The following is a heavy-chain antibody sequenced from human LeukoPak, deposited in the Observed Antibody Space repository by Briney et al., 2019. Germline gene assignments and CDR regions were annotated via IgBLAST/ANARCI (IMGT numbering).Heavy chain of an antibody. D-gene: IGHD6-19*01. J-gene: IGHJ4*02. CDR1: GFTFSSYS. V-gene: IGHV3-48*01. CDR2: ISGSTSTI. Sequence: GGSLRLSCAASGFTFSSYSMNWVRQAPGKGLEWVSYISGSTSTINYADSVRGRLTISRDNAKNSLYLQMNSLRAEDTDVYYCARGPGSSGWYFFLDYWGQGTLVTVSS. CDR3: ARGPGSSGWYFFLDY.